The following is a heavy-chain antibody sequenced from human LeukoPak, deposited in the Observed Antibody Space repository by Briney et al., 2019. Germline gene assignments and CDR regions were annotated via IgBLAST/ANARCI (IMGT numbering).Heavy chain of an antibody. CDR1: GFTFSSYA. V-gene: IGHV3-30-3*01. J-gene: IGHJ6*02. CDR2: ISYDGSNK. CDR3: ARVGYYESSGYYSRPTYYYYGMDV. Sequence: GGSLRLSCAASGFTFSSYAMHWVRQAPGKGLEWVAVISYDGSNKYYADSVKGRFTISRDNAKNSLYLQMNSLRDEDTAVYYCARVGYYESSGYYSRPTYYYYGMDVWGQGTTVTVSS. D-gene: IGHD3-22*01.